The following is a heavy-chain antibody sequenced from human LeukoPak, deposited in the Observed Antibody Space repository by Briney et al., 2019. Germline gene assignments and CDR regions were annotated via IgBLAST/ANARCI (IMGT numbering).Heavy chain of an antibody. CDR1: GGSISSYY. CDR3: ARDGYSSGWDQPEPIDY. Sequence: PSETLSLTCTVSGGSISSYYWSWIRQPAGKGLEWIGRIYTSGSTNYNPSLKSRVTMSVDTSKNQFSLKLSSVTAADTAVYYCARDGYSSGWDQPEPIDYWGQGTLVTVSS. V-gene: IGHV4-4*07. CDR2: IYTSGST. J-gene: IGHJ4*02. D-gene: IGHD6-19*01.